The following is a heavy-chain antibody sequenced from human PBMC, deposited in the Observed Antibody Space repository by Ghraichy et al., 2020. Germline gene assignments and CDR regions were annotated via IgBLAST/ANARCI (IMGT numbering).Heavy chain of an antibody. Sequence: SQTLSLTCTVSGGSISTYYWSWIRQPQGKGLEWIGYIYYSGSTYYNPSLKSRVTISVDTSKNQFSLKLSSVTAADTAVYYCARETTLHLFDYWGQGALVTVSS. D-gene: IGHD1-1*01. CDR3: ARETTLHLFDY. CDR2: IYYSGST. CDR1: GGSISTYY. J-gene: IGHJ4*02. V-gene: IGHV4-59*01.